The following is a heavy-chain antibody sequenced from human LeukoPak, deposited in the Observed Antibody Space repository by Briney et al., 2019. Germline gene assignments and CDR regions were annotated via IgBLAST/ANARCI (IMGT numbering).Heavy chain of an antibody. Sequence: GESLKISCKGSGYSFTSYWIGWVRQMPGKGLEWMGIIYPGDSDTRYSPSFQGQVTISADKSISTAYLQWSSLKASDTAMYYCARHGAQVAGTRRAFDIWSQGTMVTVSS. V-gene: IGHV5-51*01. CDR1: GYSFTSYW. J-gene: IGHJ3*02. CDR3: ARHGAQVAGTRRAFDI. D-gene: IGHD6-19*01. CDR2: IYPGDSDT.